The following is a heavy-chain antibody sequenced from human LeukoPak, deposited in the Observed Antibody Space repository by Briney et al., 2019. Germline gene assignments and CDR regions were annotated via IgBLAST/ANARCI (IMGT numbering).Heavy chain of an antibody. CDR1: GYTFTSYG. V-gene: IGHV1-18*01. CDR3: ARDYELGAPGTAYEYMDS. D-gene: IGHD1-1*01. CDR2: ISAYNGNT. Sequence: ASVKVSCKASGYTFTSYGISWVRQAPGQGLEWMGWISAYNGNTNYAQKLQGRVTMTTDTSTSTAYMELRSLRSDDTAVYYCARDYELGAPGTAYEYMDSWGQGTLVTVSS. J-gene: IGHJ4*02.